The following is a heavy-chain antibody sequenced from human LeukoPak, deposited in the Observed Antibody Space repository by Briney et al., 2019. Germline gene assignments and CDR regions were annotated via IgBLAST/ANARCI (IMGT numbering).Heavy chain of an antibody. CDR1: GGTFSSYA. CDR3: ASGAVKVVTAMTFDY. J-gene: IGHJ4*02. CDR2: IIPIFGSA. V-gene: IGHV1-69*13. D-gene: IGHD2-21*02. Sequence: SVKVSCKASGGTFSSYAISWVRQAPGQGLEWMGGIIPIFGSANYAQKFQGRVTITADESTSTAYMELSSLRSEDTAVYYCASGAVKVVTAMTFDYWGQGTLVTVSS.